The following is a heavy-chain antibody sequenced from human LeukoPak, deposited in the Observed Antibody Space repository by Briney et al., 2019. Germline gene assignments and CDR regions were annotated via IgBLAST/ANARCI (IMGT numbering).Heavy chain of an antibody. CDR1: GGSFSGYY. CDR3: ARTIAAAGTYYFDY. J-gene: IGHJ4*02. Sequence: PSETLSLTRAVYGGSFSGYYWSWIRQPPGKGLEWIGEINHSGSTNYNPSLKSRVTISVDTSKNQFSLKLSSVTAADTAVYYCARTIAAAGTYYFDYWGQGTLVTVSS. CDR2: INHSGST. D-gene: IGHD6-13*01. V-gene: IGHV4-34*01.